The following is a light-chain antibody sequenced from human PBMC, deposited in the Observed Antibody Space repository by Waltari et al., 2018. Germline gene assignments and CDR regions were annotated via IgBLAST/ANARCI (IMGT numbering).Light chain of an antibody. J-gene: IGLJ3*02. CDR1: SRDLGGDNY. CDR3: SAFAGSRRWV. V-gene: IGLV2-8*01. Sequence: QSALTQPTSASGSPGQSVAIYCTRTSRDLGGDNYVSWYQQHPSKAPKLFVSDVTRRAAGVLYRFSGSKSGNAASLTVAGLRVDEESHYYCSAFAGSRRWVFGGGTRLTVL. CDR2: DVT.